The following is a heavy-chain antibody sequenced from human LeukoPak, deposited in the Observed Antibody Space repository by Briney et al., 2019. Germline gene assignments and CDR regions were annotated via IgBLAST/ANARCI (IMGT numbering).Heavy chain of an antibody. J-gene: IGHJ5*02. Sequence: SETLSLTCTVSGGSISSYYWSWIRQPPGKGLEWIGYIYYSGSTNYNPSLKSRVTISVDTSKNQFSLKLSSVTAADTAVYYCARDLGIAARPGWFDPWGQGTLATVSS. CDR3: ARDLGIAARPGWFDP. D-gene: IGHD6-6*01. V-gene: IGHV4-59*01. CDR1: GGSISSYY. CDR2: IYYSGST.